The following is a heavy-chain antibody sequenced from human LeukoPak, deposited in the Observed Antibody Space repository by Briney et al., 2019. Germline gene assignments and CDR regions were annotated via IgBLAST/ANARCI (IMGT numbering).Heavy chain of an antibody. CDR2: ISGSGGTT. CDR1: GFTFSNFA. CDR3: ARDRIPKIKVDAFDI. V-gene: IGHV3-23*01. J-gene: IGHJ3*02. Sequence: GGSLRLSCTASGFTFSNFAMSWVRQAPGKGLEWVSCISGSGGTTYYADSVRGRFIISRDNSKKTLYLQMNSLRAEDTAVYYCARDRIPKIKVDAFDIWGHGTMVTVSS. D-gene: IGHD2-21*01.